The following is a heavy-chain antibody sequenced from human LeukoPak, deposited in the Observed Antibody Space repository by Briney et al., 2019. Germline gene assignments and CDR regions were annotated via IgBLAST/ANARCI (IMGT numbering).Heavy chain of an antibody. CDR1: GYTFTGYY. D-gene: IGHD5-18*01. Sequence: ASVKVSCKASGYTFTGYYMHWVRQAPGQGLEWMGWMNPNSGNTGYAQKFPGRVTITRNTSISTAYMELSSLRSEDTAVYYCARGRIRGYSYGFHYWGQGTLVTVSS. V-gene: IGHV1-8*03. CDR3: ARGRIRGYSYGFHY. CDR2: MNPNSGNT. J-gene: IGHJ4*02.